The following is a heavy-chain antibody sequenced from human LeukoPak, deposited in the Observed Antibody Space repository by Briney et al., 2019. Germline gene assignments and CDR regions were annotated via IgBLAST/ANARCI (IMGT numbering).Heavy chain of an antibody. D-gene: IGHD6-19*01. CDR3: ARGQGLDYYYYMDV. CDR2: ISYDGSNK. Sequence: PGRSLRLSCAASGFTFSSYAMHWVRQAPGKGLEWVAVISYDGSNKYYADSVKGRFTISRDNSKNTLYLQMNSLRAEDTAVYYCARGQGLDYYYYMDVWGKGTTVTVSS. V-gene: IGHV3-30-3*01. J-gene: IGHJ6*03. CDR1: GFTFSSYA.